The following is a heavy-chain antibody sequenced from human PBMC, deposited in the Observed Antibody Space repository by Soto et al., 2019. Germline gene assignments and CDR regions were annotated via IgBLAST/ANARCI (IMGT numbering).Heavy chain of an antibody. D-gene: IGHD1-1*01. CDR1: GGTFSSYA. J-gene: IGHJ2*01. CDR3: AGAGYRNQDWYFDR. CDR2: GIHSFGTA. Sequence: HVQLVQSGAEVKKRGSSVKLYCKASGGTFSSYAISWVRQSPGQGLSWLGGGIHSFGTANYAQQFQGRVTTTADESTSTAYMELSSLRSEDTAVYDCAGAGYRNQDWYFDRWGRGTLVTVSS. V-gene: IGHV1-69*01.